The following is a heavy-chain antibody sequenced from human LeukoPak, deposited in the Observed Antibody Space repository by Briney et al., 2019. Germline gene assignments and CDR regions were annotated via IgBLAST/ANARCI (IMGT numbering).Heavy chain of an antibody. CDR2: INHSGST. CDR3: ARDSGTTGEVKFDP. D-gene: IGHD3-10*01. Sequence: SETLSLTCAVYGESFSDYYWTWIRQPPGKGLEWIGEINHSGSTNYNPSLKSRVTMSADTSRNHASLTLNSVTAADTAVYYCARDSGTTGEVKFDPWGQGTQVTVSS. CDR1: GESFSDYY. V-gene: IGHV4-34*01. J-gene: IGHJ5*02.